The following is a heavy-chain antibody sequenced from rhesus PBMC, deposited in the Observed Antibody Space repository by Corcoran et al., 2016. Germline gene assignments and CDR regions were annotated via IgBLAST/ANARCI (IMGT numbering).Heavy chain of an antibody. V-gene: IGHV4S7*01. J-gene: IGHJ4*01. Sequence: QVHLQESGPGLVKPSETLSLTCAISGGSISSDYWTWTRQPPGEGLEWIGYIFGSSGSTYYKSSLKSRVTISKDTSKSQFSLKLSSVTAADTAVYYCARVLRDDYVDYWGQGVLVTVSS. CDR3: ARVLRDDYVDY. CDR1: GGSISSDY. CDR2: IFGSSGST. D-gene: IGHD3-9*01.